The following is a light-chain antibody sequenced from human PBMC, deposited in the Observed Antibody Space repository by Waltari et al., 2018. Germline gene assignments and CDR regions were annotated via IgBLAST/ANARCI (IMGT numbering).Light chain of an antibody. CDR2: KDS. J-gene: IGLJ7*01. CDR3: QSTDSTGSHAV. CDR1: ALPNKY. V-gene: IGLV3-25*03. Sequence: SYELTQPPSVSVSAGQTARITCSGDALPNKYAYWYQQKAGQAPLLMIYKDSERPSGIPERFSGSSSGTTVTLTISGVQAEDEADYYCQSTDSTGSHAVFGGGTQLTVL.